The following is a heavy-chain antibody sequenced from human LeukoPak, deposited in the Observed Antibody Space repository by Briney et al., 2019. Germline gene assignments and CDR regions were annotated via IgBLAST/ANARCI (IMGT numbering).Heavy chain of an antibody. Sequence: NTGGSLRLSCAVSGFTFSDYYMSWIRQAPGKGLEWVSYISSGGSTISHADSVKGRFTISRDNAENSLYLQMNSLRAEDTAVYYCAKEGYGDFDYWGQGTLVTVSS. CDR2: ISSGGSTI. CDR3: AKEGYGDFDY. CDR1: GFTFSDYY. J-gene: IGHJ4*02. V-gene: IGHV3-11*01. D-gene: IGHD5-18*01.